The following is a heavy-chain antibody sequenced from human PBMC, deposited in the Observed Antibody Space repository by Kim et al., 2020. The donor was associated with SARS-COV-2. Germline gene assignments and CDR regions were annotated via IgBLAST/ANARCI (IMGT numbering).Heavy chain of an antibody. Sequence: GESLQISCKASGYTFTDFWIGWVRQMPGKGLEWMGIIFPGDSDTRYSPSFRGQVNLSVDKSISTAYLQWNSLKASDTAMYYCARQGGDLNDDYLAMDVWGQGTTVTVSS. CDR1: GYTFTDFW. D-gene: IGHD5-12*01. J-gene: IGHJ6*02. CDR2: IFPGDSDT. V-gene: IGHV5-51*01. CDR3: ARQGGDLNDDYLAMDV.